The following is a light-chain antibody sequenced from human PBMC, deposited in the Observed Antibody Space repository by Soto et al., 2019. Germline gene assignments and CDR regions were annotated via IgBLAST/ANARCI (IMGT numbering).Light chain of an antibody. J-gene: IGLJ1*01. CDR2: NVN. V-gene: IGLV2-11*01. CDR3: CSYTSSATLYV. Sequence: QSVLIQPPSVSGSPGHSVTISCTGTSSDVGSYDYVSWYQQHPGTVPKPMIYNVNTRPSGVPDRFSGSKSGNTASMTISGLQAEDEADYSCCSYTSSATLYVFGTGTKVTVL. CDR1: SSDVGSYDY.